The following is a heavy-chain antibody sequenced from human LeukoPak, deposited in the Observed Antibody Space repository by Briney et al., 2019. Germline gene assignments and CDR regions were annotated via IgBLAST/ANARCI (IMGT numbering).Heavy chain of an antibody. Sequence: GGSLRLSCAVSGSTFSSYGMHWVRQPPGRGLEWVAVISYDGPNKYYADSVKGRFTISRDNSKNTLYLQMNSLRTDDTAVYYCAKDFAKYCSGGCDFQYWGQGTLVTVSS. CDR1: GSTFSSYG. CDR3: AKDFAKYCSGGCDFQY. J-gene: IGHJ1*01. D-gene: IGHD2-15*01. CDR2: ISYDGPNK. V-gene: IGHV3-30*18.